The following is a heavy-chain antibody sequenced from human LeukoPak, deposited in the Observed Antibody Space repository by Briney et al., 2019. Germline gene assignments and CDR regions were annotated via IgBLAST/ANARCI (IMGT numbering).Heavy chain of an antibody. D-gene: IGHD3-22*01. V-gene: IGHV1-2*06. CDR3: ASSNGYYDSSGYYLYYFDY. Sequence: ASVKVSCKASGYTFTGYYMHWVRQAPGQGLEWMGRINPNSGSTNYAQKFQGRVTMTRDTSISTAYMELSRLRSDDTAVYYCASSNGYYDSSGYYLYYFDYRGQGTLVTVSS. CDR1: GYTFTGYY. J-gene: IGHJ4*02. CDR2: INPNSGST.